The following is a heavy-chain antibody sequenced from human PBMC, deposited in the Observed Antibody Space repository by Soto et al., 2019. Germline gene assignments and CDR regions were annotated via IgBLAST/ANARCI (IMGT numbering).Heavy chain of an antibody. J-gene: IGHJ4*02. V-gene: IGHV3-23*01. D-gene: IGHD6-19*01. CDR1: GFTFSYYA. CDR2: ISDSGGTT. Sequence: GGSLRLSCAASGFTFSYYAMGCVRQAPGKGLEWFSVISDSGGTTYHADSVKGRFTISRDNSKNALYLQMSSLRADDTALYYCAKDATRSDGWYYFDYWGQGTLVTVSS. CDR3: AKDATRSDGWYYFDY.